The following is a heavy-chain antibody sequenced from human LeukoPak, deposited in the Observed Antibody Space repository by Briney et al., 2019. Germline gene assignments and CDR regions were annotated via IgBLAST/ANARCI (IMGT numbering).Heavy chain of an antibody. Sequence: ASVKVSCKASGYTFTSYAMNWVRQAPGQGLEWMGIINPTGGSTTYAQKFQGRVTITRDTSASTVYMELSSLRSDDTAVYYCARTAARRFDYWGQGTLVTVSS. CDR1: GYTFTSYA. V-gene: IGHV1-46*01. D-gene: IGHD6-6*01. J-gene: IGHJ4*02. CDR3: ARTAARRFDY. CDR2: INPTGGST.